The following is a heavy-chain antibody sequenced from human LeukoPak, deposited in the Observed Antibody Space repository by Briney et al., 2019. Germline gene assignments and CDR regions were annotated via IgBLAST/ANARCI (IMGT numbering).Heavy chain of an antibody. J-gene: IGHJ3*02. CDR3: AREGDGSDAFDI. V-gene: IGHV3-7*01. Sequence: PGGPLRLSCVAAGFPFSSYWMTWVRQAPGKGLEWVANIKQDGSKKSYVDSVKGRFTISRDNAKNSLYLQMNSLRAEDTAVYYCAREGDGSDAFDIWGQGTMVTVSS. CDR1: GFPFSSYW. D-gene: IGHD5-24*01. CDR2: IKQDGSKK.